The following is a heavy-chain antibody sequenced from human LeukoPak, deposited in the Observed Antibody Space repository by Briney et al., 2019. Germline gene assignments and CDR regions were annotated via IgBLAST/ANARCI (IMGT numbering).Heavy chain of an antibody. J-gene: IGHJ6*03. V-gene: IGHV4-59*12. CDR3: ARRVIQYYYMDV. CDR2: IYYSGST. CDR1: GGSISSYY. Sequence: SETLSLTCTVSGGSISSYYWSWIRQPPGKGLEWIGYIYYSGSTNYNPSLKSRVNISVDTSKNQFSLKLSSVTAADTAVYYCARRVIQYYYMDVWGKGTTVTVSS. D-gene: IGHD2/OR15-2a*01.